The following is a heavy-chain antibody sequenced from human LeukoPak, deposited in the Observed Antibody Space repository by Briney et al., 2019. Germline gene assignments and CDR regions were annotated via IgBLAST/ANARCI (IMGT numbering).Heavy chain of an antibody. Sequence: KPGGSLRLSCAASGFTFSSYSMNWVRQAPGKGLEWVSSISSSSSYIYYADSVKGRFTISRDNAKNSLYLQMNSLRAEDTAVYYCARARLGYLWGEGAFDIWGQGTMVTVSS. D-gene: IGHD3-16*01. CDR3: ARARLGYLWGEGAFDI. V-gene: IGHV3-21*01. CDR2: ISSSSSYI. CDR1: GFTFSSYS. J-gene: IGHJ3*02.